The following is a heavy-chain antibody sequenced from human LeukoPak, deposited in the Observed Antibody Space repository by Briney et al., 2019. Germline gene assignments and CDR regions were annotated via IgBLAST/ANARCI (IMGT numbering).Heavy chain of an antibody. D-gene: IGHD3-22*01. J-gene: IGHJ1*01. CDR2: INHSGST. Sequence: PSETLSLTCAVYGGSFSGYYWSWIRQPPGKGLEWIGEINHSGSTNYNPSLKSRVTISVDTSKNQFSLKLSSVTAADTAVYYCAREENYYDSSGLPWGQGTLVTVSS. CDR3: AREENYYDSSGLP. CDR1: GGSFSGYY. V-gene: IGHV4-34*01.